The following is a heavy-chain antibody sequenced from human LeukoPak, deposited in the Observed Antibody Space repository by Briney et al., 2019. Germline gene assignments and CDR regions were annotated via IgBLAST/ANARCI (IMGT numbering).Heavy chain of an antibody. CDR2: ISYDGSNK. D-gene: IGHD4-23*01. CDR3: ARGLRGGNSEFDY. V-gene: IGHV3-30*03. CDR1: GFTFSSYG. Sequence: GGSLRLSCAASGFTFSSYGMHWVRQAPGKGLEWVAVISYDGSNKYYADSVKGRFTISRDNAKNSLYLQMNSLRAEDTAVYYCARGLRGGNSEFDYWGQGTLVTVSS. J-gene: IGHJ4*02.